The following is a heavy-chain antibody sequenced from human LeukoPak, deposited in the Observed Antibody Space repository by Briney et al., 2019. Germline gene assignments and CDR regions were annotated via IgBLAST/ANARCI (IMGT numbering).Heavy chain of an antibody. Sequence: ASVKVSCKASGYTFTGYYMHWVRQAPGQGLEWMGWTNPNSGGTNYAQKFQGRVTMTRDTSITTAYMELSSLRSDDTAVYYCARVGGALGAKDYGGQGTLVTVSS. CDR1: GYTFTGYY. J-gene: IGHJ4*02. CDR2: TNPNSGGT. CDR3: ARVGGALGAKDY. V-gene: IGHV1-2*02. D-gene: IGHD1-26*01.